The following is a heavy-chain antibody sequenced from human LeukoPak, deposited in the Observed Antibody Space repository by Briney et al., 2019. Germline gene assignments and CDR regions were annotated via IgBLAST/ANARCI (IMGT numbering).Heavy chain of an antibody. V-gene: IGHV3-15*01. J-gene: IGHJ4*02. Sequence: GASLRLSCAASGFTFSSYAMSWVRQAPGKGLEWVGRIKSKTDGGTTDYAAPVKGRFTISRDDSKNTLYLQMNSLKTEDTAVYYCGSYSYFYFDYWGQGTLVTVSS. CDR1: GFTFSSYA. D-gene: IGHD3-16*01. CDR2: IKSKTDGGTT. CDR3: GSYSYFYFDY.